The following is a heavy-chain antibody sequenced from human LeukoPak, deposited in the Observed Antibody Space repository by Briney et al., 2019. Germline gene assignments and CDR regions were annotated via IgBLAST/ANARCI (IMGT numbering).Heavy chain of an antibody. CDR2: IYYSGST. CDR1: GGSISSSSYY. D-gene: IGHD4-17*01. Sequence: PSETLSLTCTVSGGSISSSSYYWGWIRQPPGKGLEWIGSIYYSGSTYYNPSLKSRVTISVDTSKNQFSLKLSSVTAADTAVYYCARLGKIMTTVTTEAFDIWGQGTMVTVSS. V-gene: IGHV4-39*07. J-gene: IGHJ3*02. CDR3: ARLGKIMTTVTTEAFDI.